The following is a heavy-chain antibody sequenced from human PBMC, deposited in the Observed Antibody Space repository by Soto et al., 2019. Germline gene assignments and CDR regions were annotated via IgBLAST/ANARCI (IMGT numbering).Heavy chain of an antibody. V-gene: IGHV3-33*01. CDR3: ARGARHLPEGWFDP. Sequence: VAVIWYDGSNKYYADSVKGRFTISRDNSKNTLYLQMNSLRAEDTAVYYCARGARHLPEGWFDPWGQGTLVTVSS. CDR2: IWYDGSNK. J-gene: IGHJ5*02.